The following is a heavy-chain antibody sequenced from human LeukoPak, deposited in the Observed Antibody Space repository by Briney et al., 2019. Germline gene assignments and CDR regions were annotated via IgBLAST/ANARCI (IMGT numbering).Heavy chain of an antibody. V-gene: IGHV4-59*01. Sequence: PSETLSLTCTVSGGSISSYYWSWIRQPPGKGLEWIGYIYYSGSTNYNPSLKSRVTISVDTSKNQFSLKLSSVTAADTAVYYCASYYGWGAIDYWGQGTLVTVSS. CDR2: IYYSGST. CDR1: GGSISSYY. D-gene: IGHD3-10*01. J-gene: IGHJ4*02. CDR3: ASYYGWGAIDY.